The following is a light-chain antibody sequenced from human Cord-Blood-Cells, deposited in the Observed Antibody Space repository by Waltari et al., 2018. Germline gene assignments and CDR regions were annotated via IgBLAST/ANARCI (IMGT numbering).Light chain of an antibody. CDR3: QTWGTGGV. Sequence: QLVLTQSPSASASLGASVKLTCTLSSGHRSSAIAWPQQQPEKGPRYLMKLNSDGSHSKGDGIPDRFSGSSSGAERYLTISSLQSEDEADYYCQTWGTGGVFGGGTKLTVL. V-gene: IGLV4-69*01. CDR1: SGHRSSA. J-gene: IGLJ2*01. CDR2: LNSDGSH.